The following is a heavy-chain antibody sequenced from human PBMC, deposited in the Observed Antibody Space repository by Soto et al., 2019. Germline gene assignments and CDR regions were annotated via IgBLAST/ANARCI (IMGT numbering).Heavy chain of an antibody. Sequence: QVQLVQSGAEVKKPGSSVKVSCKASGGTFSSYAISWVRQAPGQGLEWMGGIIPIFGTANYAQKFQGRVTXTADKSTSTAYMELSXXRSEDTAVXYXXXXXXYSSSSGHYYYXXXDVWGQGX. CDR3: XXXXXYSSSSGHYYYXXXDV. J-gene: IGHJ6*02. CDR1: GGTFSSYA. V-gene: IGHV1-69*06. D-gene: IGHD6-6*01. CDR2: IIPIFGTA.